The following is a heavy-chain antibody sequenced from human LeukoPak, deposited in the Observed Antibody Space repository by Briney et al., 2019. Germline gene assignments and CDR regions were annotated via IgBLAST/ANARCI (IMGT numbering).Heavy chain of an antibody. CDR3: AREPRYCSGGSCPYYYYYMDV. J-gene: IGHJ6*03. Sequence: GGSLRLSCAASGFTVSSNYMSWVRQAPGKGLEWVSVIYSGGSTYYADSVKGRFTISRDNSKNTLYLQMNSLRAEDTAVYYCAREPRYCSGGSCPYYYYYMDVWGKRTTVTVSS. CDR1: GFTVSSNY. V-gene: IGHV3-66*02. D-gene: IGHD2-15*01. CDR2: IYSGGST.